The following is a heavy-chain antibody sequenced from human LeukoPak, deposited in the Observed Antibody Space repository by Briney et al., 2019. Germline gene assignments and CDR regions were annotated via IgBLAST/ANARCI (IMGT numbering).Heavy chain of an antibody. D-gene: IGHD5-12*01. V-gene: IGHV1-69*13. CDR2: IITMVGTA. CDR1: GGTFSSYA. CDR3: ARDRGRYGCYDFAFDI. J-gene: IGHJ3*02. Sequence: SVTVSCKASGGTFSSYAMSWVRQAPGQGVEWRGGIITMVGTANYAQTFKGRVTITADESTIPPYMQLSSLTSEDTAVYYCARDRGRYGCYDFAFDIWGQGTIVTVSS.